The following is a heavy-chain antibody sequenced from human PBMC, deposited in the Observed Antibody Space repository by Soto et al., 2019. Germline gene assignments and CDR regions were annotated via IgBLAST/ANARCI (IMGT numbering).Heavy chain of an antibody. CDR2: IYYSGST. Sequence: QLQLQESGPGLVRPSETLSLTCTVSGGSISSSSYYWGWIRQPPGNGLEWIGSIYYSGSTYYNPSLKSRVTISVDTSKNQFALTLSSVTAADTAVYYCASPKIAFYNWFDPWGQGTLVTVSS. J-gene: IGHJ5*02. V-gene: IGHV4-39*01. CDR3: ASPKIAFYNWFDP. CDR1: GGSISSSSYY. D-gene: IGHD3-3*02.